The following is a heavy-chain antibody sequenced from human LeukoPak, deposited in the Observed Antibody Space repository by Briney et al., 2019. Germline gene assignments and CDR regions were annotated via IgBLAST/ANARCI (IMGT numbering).Heavy chain of an antibody. Sequence: GGSLRLSCAASGFTFSSYWMSWVRQAPGKGLEWVANIKQDGSEKYYVDSVKGRFTISRDNAKNSLYLQMNSLRAEDTAVYYCARADDSSSWHPFDYWGQGTLVTVSS. V-gene: IGHV3-7*01. CDR2: IKQDGSEK. CDR3: ARADDSSSWHPFDY. J-gene: IGHJ4*02. D-gene: IGHD6-13*01. CDR1: GFTFSSYW.